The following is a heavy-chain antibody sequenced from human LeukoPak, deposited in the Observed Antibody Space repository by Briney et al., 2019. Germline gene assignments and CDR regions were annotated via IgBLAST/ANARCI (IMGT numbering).Heavy chain of an antibody. V-gene: IGHV1-8*02. CDR1: GYTFSNFD. Sequence: GASVKVSGKASGYTFSNFDVNWVRQAPGQGLEWMAWMNPGSGDTGYEGKFQARLTMSSNTSITTASMELSSLTSEDTAVYYCARSRRGYYMDVWGKGTTVIVSS. CDR3: ARSRRGYYMDV. J-gene: IGHJ6*03. CDR2: MNPGSGDT.